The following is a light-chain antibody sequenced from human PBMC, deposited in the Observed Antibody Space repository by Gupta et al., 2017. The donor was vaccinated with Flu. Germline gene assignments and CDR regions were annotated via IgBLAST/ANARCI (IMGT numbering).Light chain of an antibody. CDR2: RDS. Sequence: TVTISCSGSSSTIGSHLVCWYQQVPGAAPKLLLFRDSQRPSGVPDRFSGSRSGTSASLAISGLHSEDEAHYYCATWDDVRSGPLFGGGTELTVL. CDR3: ATWDDVRSGPL. CDR1: SSTIGSHL. J-gene: IGLJ2*01. V-gene: IGLV1-47*01.